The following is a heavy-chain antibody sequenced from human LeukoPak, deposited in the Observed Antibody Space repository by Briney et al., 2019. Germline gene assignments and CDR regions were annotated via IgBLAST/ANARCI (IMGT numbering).Heavy chain of an antibody. CDR3: AKGDEIDL. Sequence: PGGSLRLSCATSGFTFTNYAMNWVRQAPGKGLEWVSAVTGPGDTTSYADSVTGRFFLSREDSKSTVYLQMNSLRAENTAIYYCAKGDEIDLWGQGTLVTVSS. CDR1: GFTFTNYA. V-gene: IGHV3-23*01. J-gene: IGHJ5*02. CDR2: VTGPGDTT. D-gene: IGHD3-16*01.